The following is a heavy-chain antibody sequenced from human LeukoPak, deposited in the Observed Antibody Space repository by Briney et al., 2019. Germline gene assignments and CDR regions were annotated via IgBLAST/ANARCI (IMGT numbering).Heavy chain of an antibody. D-gene: IGHD3-10*01. CDR2: IIPTFGTA. Sequence: APVKVSCKASGGTFSSYAISWVRQAPGQGLEWMGGIIPTFGTANYAQKFQGRVTITADESTSTAYMELSSLRSEDTAVYYCARAHYRGGGDAFDIWGQGTMVTVSS. V-gene: IGHV1-69*13. J-gene: IGHJ3*02. CDR3: ARAHYRGGGDAFDI. CDR1: GGTFSSYA.